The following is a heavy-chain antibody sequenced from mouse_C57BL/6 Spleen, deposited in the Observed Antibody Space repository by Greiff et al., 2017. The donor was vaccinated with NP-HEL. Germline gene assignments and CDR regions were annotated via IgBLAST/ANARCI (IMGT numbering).Heavy chain of an antibody. D-gene: IGHD2-1*01. V-gene: IGHV1-26*01. CDR1: GYTFTDYY. CDR3: ARSKELGNYVFDY. Sequence: EVQLQQSGPELVKPGASVKISCKASGYTFTDYYMNWVKQSHGKSLEWIGDINPNNGGTSYNQKFKGKATLTVDKSSSTAYMELRSLTSEDSAVYYCARSKELGNYVFDYWGQGTTLTVSS. CDR2: INPNNGGT. J-gene: IGHJ2*01.